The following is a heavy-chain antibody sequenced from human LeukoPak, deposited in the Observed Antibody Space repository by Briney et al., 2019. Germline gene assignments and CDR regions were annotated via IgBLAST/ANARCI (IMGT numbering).Heavy chain of an antibody. CDR1: GFTFSSYC. CDR2: ISYDGSNK. J-gene: IGHJ4*02. V-gene: IGHV3-30*18. CDR3: AKDHAYYYYDSSGYYDY. Sequence: PGRSLRLSCAASGFTFSSYCMHWVRQAPGKGLDWVAVISYDGSNKYYADSVKGRFTISRDNSKNTLYLQMNSLRAENTAVFYCAKDHAYYYYDSSGYYDYWGQGTLVTVSS. D-gene: IGHD3-22*01.